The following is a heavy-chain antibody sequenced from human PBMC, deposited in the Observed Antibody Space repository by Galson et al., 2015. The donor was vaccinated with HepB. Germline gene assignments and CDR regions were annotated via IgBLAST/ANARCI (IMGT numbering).Heavy chain of an antibody. D-gene: IGHD3-3*01. J-gene: IGHJ3*02. CDR3: ARGLDYDFWSGYTVDAFDI. CDR2: INHSGST. Sequence: SETLSLTCAVYGGSFSGYYWSWIRQPPGKGLEWIGAINHSGSTNYNPSLKSRVTISVDTSKNQFSLKLSSVTAADTAVYYCARGLDYDFWSGYTVDAFDIWGQGTMVTVSS. CDR1: GGSFSGYY. V-gene: IGHV4-34*01.